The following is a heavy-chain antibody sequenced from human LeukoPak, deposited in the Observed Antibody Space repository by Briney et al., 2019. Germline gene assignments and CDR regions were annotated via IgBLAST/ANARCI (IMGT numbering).Heavy chain of an antibody. V-gene: IGHV4-34*01. CDR2: INDSGRA. D-gene: IGHD1-7*01. Sequence: SETLSLTCAVYGGSFSNYYWSWIRQPPGKGLEWLAEINDSGRAYYNPSLMSRVTVSVDTSKNQFSLRLTSVTATDTAVYYCARRWNYGRNYYIDVWGKGATVSVSS. J-gene: IGHJ6*03. CDR3: ARRWNYGRNYYIDV. CDR1: GGSFSNYY.